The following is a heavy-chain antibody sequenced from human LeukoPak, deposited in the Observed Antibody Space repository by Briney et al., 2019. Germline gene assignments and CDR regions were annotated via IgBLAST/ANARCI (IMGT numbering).Heavy chain of an antibody. CDR3: ARHSDYCDSSAQFDY. Sequence: SETLSLTCTVSGGSISSYYWSWIRRPPGKGLEWIGYIYYSGSTNYNPSLKSRVTISVDTSKNQFSLKLSSVTAADTAVYYCARHSDYCDSSAQFDYWGQGTLVTVSS. CDR2: IYYSGST. CDR1: GGSISSYY. J-gene: IGHJ4*02. D-gene: IGHD3-22*01. V-gene: IGHV4-59*08.